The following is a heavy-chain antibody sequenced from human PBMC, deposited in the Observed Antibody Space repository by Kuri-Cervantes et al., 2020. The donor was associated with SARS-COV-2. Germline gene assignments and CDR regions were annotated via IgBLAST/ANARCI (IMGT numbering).Heavy chain of an antibody. CDR3: AKERLKRSLTYGWEVTREYYYGMDV. CDR2: IDSSSYYI. V-gene: IGHV3-21*01. CDR1: GFTFSGYS. Sequence: GGSLRLSCAASGFTFSGYSMNWIRQAPGKGLEWVASIDSSSYYIYHADSVKGRFTISSDNSKNTLYLQMNGLRAEDTAVYYCAKERLKRSLTYGWEVTREYYYGMDVWGQGTTVTVSS. D-gene: IGHD4-23*01. J-gene: IGHJ6*02.